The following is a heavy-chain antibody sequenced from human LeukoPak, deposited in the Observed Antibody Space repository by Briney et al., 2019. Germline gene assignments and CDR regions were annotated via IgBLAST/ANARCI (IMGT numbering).Heavy chain of an antibody. CDR1: GYTFTSYG. V-gene: IGHV1-18*01. CDR3: ARDSPYYYGSGSYRWLDP. J-gene: IGHJ5*02. D-gene: IGHD3-10*01. Sequence: EASVKVSCKASGYTFTSYGISWVRQAPGQGLEWMGWISAYNGNTNYAQKLQGRVTMTTDTSTSTAYMELRSLRSDDTAVYYCARDSPYYYGSGSYRWLDPWGQGTLVTVSS. CDR2: ISAYNGNT.